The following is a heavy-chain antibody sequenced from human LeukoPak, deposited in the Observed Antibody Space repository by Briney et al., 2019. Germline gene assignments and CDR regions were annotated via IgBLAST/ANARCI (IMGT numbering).Heavy chain of an antibody. CDR1: GGTFSSYA. V-gene: IGHV1-69*13. CDR3: AREPQPGSSWPDEGY. Sequence: ASVKVSCKASGGTFSSYAISWVRQAPGQGLEWMGGIIPIFGTANYAQKFQGRVTITADESTSTAYMELSRLRSDDTAVYYCAREPQPGSSWPDEGYWGQGTLVTVSS. J-gene: IGHJ4*02. D-gene: IGHD6-13*01. CDR2: IIPIFGTA.